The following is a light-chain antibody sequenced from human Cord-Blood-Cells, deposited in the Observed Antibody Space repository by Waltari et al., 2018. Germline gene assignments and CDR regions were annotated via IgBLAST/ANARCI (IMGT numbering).Light chain of an antibody. Sequence: QYVLTPPPSPSGTPGQRVTISCSGSSSHTGRKYVYWYQQFPRTAPKLLIYRNNQRPSGVPDRFSGSKSGTSASLAISGLRSEDEADYYCAAWDDSLSGPVFGGGTKLTVL. CDR2: RNN. J-gene: IGLJ3*02. V-gene: IGLV1-47*01. CDR1: SSHTGRKY. CDR3: AAWDDSLSGPV.